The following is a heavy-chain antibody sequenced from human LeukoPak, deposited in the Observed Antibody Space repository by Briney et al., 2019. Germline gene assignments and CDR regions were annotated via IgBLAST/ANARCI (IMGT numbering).Heavy chain of an antibody. Sequence: GRSLRLSCAASGFTFSSYAMSWVRQAPGKGLEWVSAISGSGGSTYYADSVKGRFTISRDNSKNTLYLQMNSLRAEDTAVYYCAKEGDYYGSGSSAEYFQHWGQGTLVTVSS. CDR3: AKEGDYYGSGSSAEYFQH. CDR2: ISGSGGST. CDR1: GFTFSSYA. D-gene: IGHD3-10*01. V-gene: IGHV3-23*01. J-gene: IGHJ1*01.